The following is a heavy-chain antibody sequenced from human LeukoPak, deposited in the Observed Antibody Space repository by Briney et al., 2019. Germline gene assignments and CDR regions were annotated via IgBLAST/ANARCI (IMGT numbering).Heavy chain of an antibody. CDR2: IYYTGST. CDR1: GDSISSSNCY. CDR3: GRLSSGVYHKYYFDY. V-gene: IGHV4-39*01. D-gene: IGHD2-15*01. Sequence: PSETLSLTCTVSGDSISSSNCYWGRIRQPPGKGLEWIGNIYYTGSTYYNPSLKSRVTISVDTSKTQFSLRLRSVTAADTAVYYCGRLSSGVYHKYYFDYWGQGTLVTVSS. J-gene: IGHJ4*02.